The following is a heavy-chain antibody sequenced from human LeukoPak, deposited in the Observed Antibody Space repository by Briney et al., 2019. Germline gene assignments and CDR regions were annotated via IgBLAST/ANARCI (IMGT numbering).Heavy chain of an antibody. CDR1: GYSISSGYY. D-gene: IGHD5-12*01. CDR2: IYHSGST. J-gene: IGHJ3*02. V-gene: IGHV4-38-2*02. Sequence: SETLSLTCTVSGYSISSGYYWGWIRQPPGKGLEWIGSIYHSGSTYYNPSLKSRVTMSVDTSKNQFSLKLSSVTAADTAVYYCARVGVATIKDAFDIWGQGTMVTVSS. CDR3: ARVGVATIKDAFDI.